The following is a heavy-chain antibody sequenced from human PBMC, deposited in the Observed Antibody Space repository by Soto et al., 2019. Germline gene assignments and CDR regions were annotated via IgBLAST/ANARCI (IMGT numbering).Heavy chain of an antibody. Sequence: EVQLVESGGDLVQPGQSLRLSCAASGFSFSSYSMNWVRQAPGKGLEWISYLSSSKTYIWYADSVKGRFTISRDNAKNSLSLQMNSLRDEDTAVYYCVRDSGWACDSWGLGTMVTVSS. CDR3: VRDSGWACDS. CDR1: GFSFSSYS. J-gene: IGHJ3*02. D-gene: IGHD6-19*01. V-gene: IGHV3-48*02. CDR2: LSSSKTYI.